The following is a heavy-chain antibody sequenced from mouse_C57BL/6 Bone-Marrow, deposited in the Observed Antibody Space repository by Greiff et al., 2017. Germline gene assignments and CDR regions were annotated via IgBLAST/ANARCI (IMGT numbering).Heavy chain of an antibody. CDR2: ISDGGSYT. CDR1: GFTFSSYA. CDR3: ARDAYYYGSSLYFDY. D-gene: IGHD1-1*01. Sequence: DVHLVESGGGLVKPGGSLKLSCAASGFTFSSYAMSLVRQTPDKRLEWVATISDGGSYTYYPDNVKGRFTISRDNAKNNLYLQMSHLKSEDTAMYYCARDAYYYGSSLYFDYWGQGTTLTVSS. V-gene: IGHV5-4*01. J-gene: IGHJ2*01.